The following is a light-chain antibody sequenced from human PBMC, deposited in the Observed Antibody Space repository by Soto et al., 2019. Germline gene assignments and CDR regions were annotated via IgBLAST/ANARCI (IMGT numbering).Light chain of an antibody. Sequence: QSALTQPPSASGSPGQSVTISCTGTSSDVGGYKYVSWYQQHPGKAPKLMIYEVSKRPSGVPDRFSGSKSGNTGSLTVSGLQADDEADYYCSSYAGSNYVFGTGTKLTVL. CDR1: SSDVGGYKY. CDR3: SSYAGSNYV. V-gene: IGLV2-8*01. CDR2: EVS. J-gene: IGLJ1*01.